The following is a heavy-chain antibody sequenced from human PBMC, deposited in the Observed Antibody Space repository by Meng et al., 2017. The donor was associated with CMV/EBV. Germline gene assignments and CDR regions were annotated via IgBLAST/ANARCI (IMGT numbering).Heavy chain of an antibody. CDR2: ISAYNGNT. J-gene: IGHJ6*02. CDR3: ARSVPAAMEYSSSPGNYYGMDV. Sequence: ASVKVSCKASGYTFTSYGISWVRQAPGQGLEWIGWISAYNGNTNYAQKLQGRVTMTTDTSTSTAYMELRSLRSDDTAVYYCARSVPAAMEYSSSPGNYYGMDVWGQGTTVTVSS. V-gene: IGHV1-18*01. CDR1: GYTFTSYG. D-gene: IGHD2-2*01.